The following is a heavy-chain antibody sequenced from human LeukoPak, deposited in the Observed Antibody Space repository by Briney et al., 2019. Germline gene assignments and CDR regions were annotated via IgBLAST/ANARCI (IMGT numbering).Heavy chain of an antibody. CDR2: IYYSGST. CDR1: GGSISSYY. V-gene: IGHV4-59*01. Sequence: SETLSLTCTVAGGSISSYYWSWIRQPPGKGLEWIGYIYYSGSTNYNPSLKSRVTISVDTSKNQFSLKLSSVTAADTAVYYCARAVSRVRYYYGMDVWGQGTTVTVSS. CDR3: ARAVSRVRYYYGMDV. D-gene: IGHD2-21*01. J-gene: IGHJ6*02.